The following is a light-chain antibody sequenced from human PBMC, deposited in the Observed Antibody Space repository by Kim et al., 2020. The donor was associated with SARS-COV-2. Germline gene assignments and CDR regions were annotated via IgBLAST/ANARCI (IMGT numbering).Light chain of an antibody. CDR2: EVI. J-gene: IGLJ3*02. V-gene: IGLV2-18*02. Sequence: GPLVIISCTGCSSDVGSSYNRVSWYQQPPGSAPKLMIYEVIHRPSGVPDRFSGSKSGNTASLTISGLQPEDEADYYCASYTSNTWLFGGGTKLTVL. CDR3: ASYTSNTWL. CDR1: SSDVGSSYNR.